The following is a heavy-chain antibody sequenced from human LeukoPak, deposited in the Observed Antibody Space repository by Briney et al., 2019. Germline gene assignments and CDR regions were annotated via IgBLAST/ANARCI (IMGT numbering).Heavy chain of an antibody. D-gene: IGHD2-8*01. CDR3: ARGPVALPNDRLSLFFDF. V-gene: IGHV4-34*01. Sequence: SETLSLTCAVYGASFDTYYWTWIRQSPDKGLEWIGEVKHDGDTNVNPSLRSRVVMSVDASKNQFSLKMTSVTAADTAIYFCARGPVALPNDRLSLFFDFWGQGTLVTVSS. CDR2: VKHDGDT. J-gene: IGHJ5*01. CDR1: GASFDTYY.